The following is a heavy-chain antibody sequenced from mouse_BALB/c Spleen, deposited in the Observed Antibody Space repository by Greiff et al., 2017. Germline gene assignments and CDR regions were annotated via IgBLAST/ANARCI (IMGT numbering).Heavy chain of an antibody. Sequence: EVKVVESGGGLVKPGGSLKLSCAASGFTFSSYTMSWVRQTPEKRLEWVATISSGGSYTYYPDSVKGRFTISRDNAKNTLYLQMSSLKSEDTAMYYCTRDDYVYAMDYWGQGTSVTVSS. D-gene: IGHD2-13*01. J-gene: IGHJ4*01. CDR3: TRDDYVYAMDY. V-gene: IGHV5-6-4*01. CDR1: GFTFSSYT. CDR2: ISSGGSYT.